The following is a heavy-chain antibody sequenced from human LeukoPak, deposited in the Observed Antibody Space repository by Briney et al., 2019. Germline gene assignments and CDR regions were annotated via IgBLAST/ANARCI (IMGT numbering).Heavy chain of an antibody. D-gene: IGHD3-22*01. J-gene: IGHJ4*02. CDR1: GFTFSSYS. CDR3: ARGLYDSSGPPIYYFDY. CDR2: ISSSSSYI. V-gene: IGHV3-21*01. Sequence: PGRSLRLSCAASGFTFSSYSMNWVRQAPGKGLEWVSSISSSSSYIYYADSVKGRFTISRDNAKNSLYLQMNSLRAEDTAVYYCARGLYDSSGPPIYYFDYWGQGTLVTVSS.